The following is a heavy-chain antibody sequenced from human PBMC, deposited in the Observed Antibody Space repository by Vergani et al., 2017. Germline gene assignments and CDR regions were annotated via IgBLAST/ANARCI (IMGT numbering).Heavy chain of an antibody. CDR3: ATGAGPFDI. CDR2: LCPSGST. V-gene: IGHV4-4*07. D-gene: IGHD7-27*01. Sequence: QVQMQESGPGLVKTSETLSPTCSASVAPISYWCLSWLRQPAGKGLEWIGRLCPSGSTNYKPSLTRRVTMSIDTSKNQFSLKLTSVPAADTAVYYCATGAGPFDIWGQGTLVTVSS. J-gene: IGHJ4*02. CDR1: VAPISYWC.